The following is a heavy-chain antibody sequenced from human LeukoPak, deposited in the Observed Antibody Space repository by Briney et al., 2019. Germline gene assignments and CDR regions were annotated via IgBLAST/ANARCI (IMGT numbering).Heavy chain of an antibody. CDR3: ARTRGYYFDY. CDR2: INPSGGST. Sequence: ASVRVSCKGSGYSFTNYYMHWVRQAPGQGLEWMGMINPSGGSTTYAQKFQGRVTMTRDMSTSTVYMELSSLTSEDTAVYYCARTRGYYFDYWGQGTLVTVSS. J-gene: IGHJ4*02. V-gene: IGHV1-46*01. CDR1: GYSFTNYY.